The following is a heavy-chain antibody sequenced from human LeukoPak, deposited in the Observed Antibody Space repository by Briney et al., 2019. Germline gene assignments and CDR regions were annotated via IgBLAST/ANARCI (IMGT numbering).Heavy chain of an antibody. CDR3: ARLLVDTAMVKDY. D-gene: IGHD5-18*01. Sequence: GASVKVSCKASGYTFTGYYMHWVRQAPGQGPEWMGWINPNSGGTNYAQKFQGRVTMTRDTSISTAYMELSRLRSDDTAVYYCARLLVDTAMVKDYWGQGTLVTVSS. J-gene: IGHJ4*02. CDR1: GYTFTGYY. V-gene: IGHV1-2*02. CDR2: INPNSGGT.